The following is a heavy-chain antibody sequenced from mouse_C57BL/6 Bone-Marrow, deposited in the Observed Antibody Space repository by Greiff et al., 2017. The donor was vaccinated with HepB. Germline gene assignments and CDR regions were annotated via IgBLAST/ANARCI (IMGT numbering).Heavy chain of an antibody. V-gene: IGHV1-55*01. CDR1: GYTFTSYW. CDR2: IYPGSGST. D-gene: IGHD1-1*01. Sequence: QVHVKQSGAELVKPGASVKMSCKASGYTFTSYWITWVKQRPGPGLEWIGDIYPGSGSTNYNEKFKSKATLTVDTSSSTAYMQLSSLTSEDSAVYYCARPRGYYYYGSSYFDYWGQGTTLTVSS. J-gene: IGHJ2*01. CDR3: ARPRGYYYYGSSYFDY.